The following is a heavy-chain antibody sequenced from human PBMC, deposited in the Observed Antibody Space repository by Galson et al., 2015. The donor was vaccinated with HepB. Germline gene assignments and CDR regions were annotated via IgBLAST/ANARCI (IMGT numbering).Heavy chain of an antibody. D-gene: IGHD7-27*01. CDR1: GFTFSDYR. Sequence: SLRLSCAASGFTFSDYRMNWVRQAPGKGLEWISYISRSSKVIHYADSVKGRFTISRDNAKNSLYLQMDSLRDGDTAMYYCVREGSGDLAAMDSWGQGTLVSVSS. CDR3: VREGSGDLAAMDS. CDR2: ISRSSKVI. V-gene: IGHV3-48*02. J-gene: IGHJ4*02.